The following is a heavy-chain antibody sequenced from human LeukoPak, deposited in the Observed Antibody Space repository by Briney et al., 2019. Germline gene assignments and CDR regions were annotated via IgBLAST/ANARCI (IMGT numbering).Heavy chain of an antibody. CDR1: GGPISSYY. D-gene: IGHD6-19*01. J-gene: IGHJ4*02. CDR3: ARGQVREWLVSYYFDY. Sequence: KPPETLSLTCTVSGGPISSYYWSWIRQPPGKGLEWIGFIYYIENTNYNPSLRSRVTMSLDTSKNQFSLKLSSVTAADTAVYYCARGQVREWLVSYYFDYWGQGTLVTVSS. V-gene: IGHV4-59*12. CDR2: IYYIENT.